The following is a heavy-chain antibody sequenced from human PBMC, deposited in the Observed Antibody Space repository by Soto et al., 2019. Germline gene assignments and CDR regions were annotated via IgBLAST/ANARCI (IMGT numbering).Heavy chain of an antibody. D-gene: IGHD1-7*01. J-gene: IGHJ4*02. Sequence: QVQLVESGGGVVQPGTSLRLSCAASGFTISTHGMHWVLQAPGKGREGVANIWYDGSNKFYADSVKGRFTISNDNSKNTLYVEMDSLIAEYTAVYYCADATTWNFHVQYWGQGTQVTVSS. CDR3: ADATTWNFHVQY. CDR2: IWYDGSNK. CDR1: GFTISTHG. V-gene: IGHV3-33*01.